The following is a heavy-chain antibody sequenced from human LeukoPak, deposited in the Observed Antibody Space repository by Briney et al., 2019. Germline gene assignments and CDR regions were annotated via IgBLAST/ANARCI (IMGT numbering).Heavy chain of an antibody. D-gene: IGHD2-15*01. Sequence: GGSLRLSCAASGFTFISYAMSWVRQAPGKGLEWVSAISGSGGSTYYADSVKGRFTISRDNSKNTLYLRMNSLRAEDTAVYYCAGGSGIVVVVAATTLRYWGQGTLVTVSS. J-gene: IGHJ4*02. CDR1: GFTFISYA. V-gene: IGHV3-23*01. CDR2: ISGSGGST. CDR3: AGGSGIVVVVAATTLRY.